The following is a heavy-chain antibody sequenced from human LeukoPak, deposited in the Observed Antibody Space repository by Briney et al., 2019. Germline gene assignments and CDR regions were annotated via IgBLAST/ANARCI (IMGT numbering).Heavy chain of an antibody. CDR2: INSDGRST. Sequence: GGSLRLSCAASGFTFSSYWMHWVRQAPGKGLVWVSRINSDGRSTNYADSVKGRFSISRDNAENTLYLQMNSLRVEDTAVYYCVRGADTGYSSDSWGQGTLVTVSS. V-gene: IGHV3-74*01. CDR1: GFTFSSYW. D-gene: IGHD3-9*01. J-gene: IGHJ4*02. CDR3: VRGADTGYSSDS.